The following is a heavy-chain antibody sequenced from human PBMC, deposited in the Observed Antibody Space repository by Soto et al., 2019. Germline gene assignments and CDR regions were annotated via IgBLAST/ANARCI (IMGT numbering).Heavy chain of an antibody. D-gene: IGHD6-13*01. CDR1: GFTFSGSA. J-gene: IGHJ4*02. CDR2: IRSKANSYAT. Sequence: EVQLVESGGGLVQPGGSLKLSCAASGFTFSGSAMHWVRQASGKGLEWVGRIRSKANSYATAYAASVKGRFTISRDGSKNTAYLQMNSMKTEDTAVYYCTRQVAEDGNDYWGQGTLVTVSS. CDR3: TRQVAEDGNDY. V-gene: IGHV3-73*02.